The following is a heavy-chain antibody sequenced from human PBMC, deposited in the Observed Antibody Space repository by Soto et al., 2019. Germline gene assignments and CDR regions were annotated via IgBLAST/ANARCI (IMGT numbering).Heavy chain of an antibody. CDR2: ISYDGSNK. V-gene: IGHV3-30-3*01. CDR3: ARDLSNKGTYYDFWSGYLDY. D-gene: IGHD3-3*01. CDR1: GFTFSSYA. J-gene: IGHJ4*02. Sequence: GGSLRLSCAASGFTFSSYAMHWVRQAPGKGLERVAVISYDGSNKYYADSVKGRFTISRDNSRNTLYLQMNSLRAEDTAVYYCARDLSNKGTYYDFWSGYLDYWGQGTLDTVSS.